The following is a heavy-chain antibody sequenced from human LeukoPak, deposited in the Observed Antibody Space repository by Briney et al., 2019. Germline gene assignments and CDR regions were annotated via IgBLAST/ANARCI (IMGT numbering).Heavy chain of an antibody. D-gene: IGHD1-1*01. CDR2: ISSSGSTI. Sequence: PGGSLRLSCAASGFTFSDYYMGWIRQAPGKGLEWVSYISSSGSTIYYADSVKGRFTISRDNAKNSLYLQMNSLRAEDTAVYYCARDQLERRRDYYYGMDVWGQGTLVTVSS. CDR1: GFTFSDYY. V-gene: IGHV3-11*01. CDR3: ARDQLERRRDYYYGMDV. J-gene: IGHJ6*02.